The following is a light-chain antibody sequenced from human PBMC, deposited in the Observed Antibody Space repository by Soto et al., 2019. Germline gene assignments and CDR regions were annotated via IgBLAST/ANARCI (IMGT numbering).Light chain of an antibody. Sequence: MVMTQSPATLSVSPGERATLSCRASQSVSTKLAWYQQKPGQAPRLLIYGASTRATGIPARFIGSGSGTDFTLTISSLQSEDFAVYYCQQYNNWPYTFGPGTRVDIK. CDR3: QQYNNWPYT. CDR2: GAS. J-gene: IGKJ3*01. V-gene: IGKV3D-15*01. CDR1: QSVSTK.